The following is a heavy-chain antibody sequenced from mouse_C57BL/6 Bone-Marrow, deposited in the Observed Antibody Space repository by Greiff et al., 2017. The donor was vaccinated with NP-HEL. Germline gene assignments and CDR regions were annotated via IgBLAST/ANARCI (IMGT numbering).Heavy chain of an antibody. CDR2: ILPGSGSS. D-gene: IGHD1-1*01. CDR1: GYTFTGYW. CDR3: ASREETIDYGSFSY. V-gene: IGHV1-9*01. Sequence: VQLVESGAELMKPGASVKLSCKATGYTFTGYWIEGVKQRPGHGLEWIGEILPGSGSSNYNEKFKGKATFTADTASNTAYMQLSSLTTDDSAVDYCASREETIDYGSFSYWGQGTSVTVSS. J-gene: IGHJ4*01.